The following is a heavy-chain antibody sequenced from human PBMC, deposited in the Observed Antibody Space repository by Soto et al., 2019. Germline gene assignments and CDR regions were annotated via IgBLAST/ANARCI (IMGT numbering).Heavy chain of an antibody. CDR1: GFTFRNCA. CDR3: AKDREGYCSSTSCLYYFDS. Sequence: PGGSLRLSCAASGFTFRNCAMNWVRQAPGRGLEWVSTISNSGSTYYADAVKGRFTISRDISKNTLYLQMSSLRADDTALYYCAKDREGYCSSTSCLYYFDSWGQGTPVTVSS. CDR2: ISNSGST. V-gene: IGHV3-23*01. D-gene: IGHD2-2*01. J-gene: IGHJ4*02.